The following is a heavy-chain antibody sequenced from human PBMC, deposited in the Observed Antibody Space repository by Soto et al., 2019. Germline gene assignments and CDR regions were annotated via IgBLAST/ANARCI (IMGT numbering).Heavy chain of an antibody. J-gene: IGHJ4*02. V-gene: IGHV3-48*01. CDR1: GFTFSSYS. CDR3: ARDPQSYYDILTGFLLGPREFDY. Sequence: GGSLRLSCAASGFTFSSYSMNWVRQAPGKGLEWVSYISSSSSTIYYADSVKGRFTISRDNAKNSLYLQMNSLRAEDTAVYYCARDPQSYYDILTGFLLGPREFDYWGQGTLVTVSS. D-gene: IGHD3-9*01. CDR2: ISSSSSTI.